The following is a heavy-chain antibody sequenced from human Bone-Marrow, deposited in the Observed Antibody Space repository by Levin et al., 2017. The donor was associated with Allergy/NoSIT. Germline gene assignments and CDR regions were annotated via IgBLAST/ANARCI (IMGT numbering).Heavy chain of an antibody. CDR2: IKSKTDGGTI. D-gene: IGHD2/OR15-2a*01. V-gene: IGHV3-15*01. J-gene: IGHJ4*02. Sequence: ETLSLTCVASEFTFNKAWMNWVRQAPGKGLEWVGRIKSKTDGGTIDYAAPVKGRFTISRDDSKTTLYLQINSLRTEDTAVYYCTTKNFWGQGTLVSVSS. CDR3: TTKNF. CDR1: EFTFNKAW.